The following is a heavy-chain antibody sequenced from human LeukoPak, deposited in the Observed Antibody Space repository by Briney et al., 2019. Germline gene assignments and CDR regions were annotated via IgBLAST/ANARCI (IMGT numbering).Heavy chain of an antibody. CDR1: AFIFSGHW. CDR3: ARDQGSG. CDR2: IKEDGSER. J-gene: IGHJ4*02. Sequence: GGSLRLSCEGSAFIFSGHWMNWVRQTPGKGLEWVASIKEDGSERQYVDSVKGRFSISRDNTKNTLYLQMSSLRAEDTAAYYCARDQGSGWGQGTLVTVSS. V-gene: IGHV3-7*01. D-gene: IGHD6-19*01.